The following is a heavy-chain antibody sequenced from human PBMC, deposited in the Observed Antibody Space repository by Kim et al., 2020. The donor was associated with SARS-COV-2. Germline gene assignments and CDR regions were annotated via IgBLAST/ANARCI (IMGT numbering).Heavy chain of an antibody. CDR1: GFTFSSYW. CDR2: IKTDGSTT. J-gene: IGHJ4*02. Sequence: GGSLRLSCAASGFTFSSYWMHWVRQAPGKGLVWVARIKTDGSTTTYAGSVKGRFTISRDNAKNTLYLQMFSLRAEDTAVYYCVRDLQRVLHDYWGQGTL. V-gene: IGHV3-74*03. D-gene: IGHD6-25*01. CDR3: VRDLQRVLHDY.